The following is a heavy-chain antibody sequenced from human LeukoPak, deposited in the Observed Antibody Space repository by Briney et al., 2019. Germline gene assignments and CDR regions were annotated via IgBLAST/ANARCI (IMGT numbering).Heavy chain of an antibody. D-gene: IGHD6-19*01. CDR1: GVPFSNYY. CDR2: INHSGYT. Sequence: SETLSLTCAVSGVPFSNYYWSWVRQSPRQGLEWLGEINHSGYTNYNPSLKSRVTMSIDTSKNQSSLILTSVTAADAGVYYCTRAVAGHPDWGQGTLVTVSS. V-gene: IGHV4-34*01. J-gene: IGHJ4*02. CDR3: TRAVAGHPD.